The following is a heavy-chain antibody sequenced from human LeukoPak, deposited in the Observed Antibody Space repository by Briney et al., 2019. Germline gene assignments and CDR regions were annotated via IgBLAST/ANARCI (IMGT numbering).Heavy chain of an antibody. CDR2: INRDGSDK. D-gene: IGHD1-26*01. Sequence: PGGSLRPSCAVSGFTFSNFWMTWVRQAPGKGLEWVANINRDGSDKYYVDSMKGRFTISRDNAKNSLYLQMNSLRAEDTAVYYCARDLLIGSYDYWGQGTLVTVSS. V-gene: IGHV3-7*01. CDR3: ARDLLIGSYDY. J-gene: IGHJ4*02. CDR1: GFTFSNFW.